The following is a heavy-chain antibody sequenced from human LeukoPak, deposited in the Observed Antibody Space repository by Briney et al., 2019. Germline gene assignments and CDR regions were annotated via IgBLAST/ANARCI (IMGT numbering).Heavy chain of an antibody. CDR2: ISSSSSYI. D-gene: IGHD1-26*01. CDR3: ARSKVGATDY. Sequence: PGGSLRLSCAASGFTFSSYSMHWVRQAPGKGLEWVSSISSSSSYIYYADSVKGRFTISRDNAKNSLYLQMNSLRAEDTAVYYCARSKVGATDYWGQGTLVTVSS. V-gene: IGHV3-21*01. J-gene: IGHJ4*02. CDR1: GFTFSSYS.